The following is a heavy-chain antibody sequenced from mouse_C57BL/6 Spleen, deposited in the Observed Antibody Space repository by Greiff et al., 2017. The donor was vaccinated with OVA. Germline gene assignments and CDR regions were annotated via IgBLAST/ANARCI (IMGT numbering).Heavy chain of an antibody. CDR2: IDPNSGCT. D-gene: IGHD2-4*01. J-gene: IGHJ4*01. V-gene: IGHV1-72*01. CDR3: AREGASIYYDYDYAMDY. CDR1: GYTFTSYW. Sequence: VQLQQSGAELVKPGASVKLSCKASGYTFTSYWMHWVKQRPGRGLEWIGRIDPNSGCTKYNEKFKSKATLTVDKPSSTAYMQLSSLTSEDSAVYYCAREGASIYYDYDYAMDYWGQGTSVTVSS.